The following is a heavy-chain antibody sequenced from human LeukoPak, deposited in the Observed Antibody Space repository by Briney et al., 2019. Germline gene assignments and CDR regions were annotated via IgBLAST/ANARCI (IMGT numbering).Heavy chain of an antibody. V-gene: IGHV4-59*01. CDR3: AARSWGYSAPDY. Sequence: SETLSLTCTVSGSSISSYYWSWIRQPPGMGLEWIGYIYNSGSTNYNPSLKSRVTISVDTSKNQFSLKLTSVTAADTAVYFCAARSWGYSAPDYWGQGTLVTVSS. CDR1: GSSISSYY. CDR2: IYNSGST. J-gene: IGHJ4*02. D-gene: IGHD2-15*01.